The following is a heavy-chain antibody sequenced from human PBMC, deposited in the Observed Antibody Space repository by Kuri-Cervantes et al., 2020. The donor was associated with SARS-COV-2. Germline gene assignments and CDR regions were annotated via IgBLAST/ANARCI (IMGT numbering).Heavy chain of an antibody. CDR3: VQDVQYCTRTSCSHYDYYGMDV. J-gene: IGHJ6*02. CDR1: GYTFTNYG. Sequence: GGSLRLSCAASGYTFTNYGMHWVRQAPGKGLEWVAVISFDGSKRYFGDSVKGRFTISRDNSNNTLYLQMNSLRPEDTAVYYCVQDVQYCTRTSCSHYDYYGMDVWGQGTTVTVSS. CDR2: ISFDGSKR. V-gene: IGHV3-30*18. D-gene: IGHD2-2*01.